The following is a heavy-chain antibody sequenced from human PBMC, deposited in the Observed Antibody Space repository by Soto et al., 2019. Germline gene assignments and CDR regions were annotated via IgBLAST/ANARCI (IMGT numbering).Heavy chain of an antibody. V-gene: IGHV4-39*01. J-gene: IGHJ5*02. D-gene: IGHD3-10*01. Sequence: QLQLQESGPGLVKPSETLSLTCTVSACSISSSIYYWGWIRQPPGKGLEWIGCISYSGSTYYNPYLKSRDTISVDTSKNQFSRKLSSVTAADTAVYYGARLVHGLGKWFDPWGQGTMVTPSS. CDR2: ISYSGST. CDR1: ACSISSSIYY. CDR3: ARLVHGLGKWFDP.